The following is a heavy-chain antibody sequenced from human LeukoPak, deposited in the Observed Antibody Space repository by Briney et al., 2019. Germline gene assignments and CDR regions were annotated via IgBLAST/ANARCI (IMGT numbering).Heavy chain of an antibody. V-gene: IGHV3-48*01. Sequence: GGSPRLSCAASRLTFSSYSMNWVRQAPGKGLEWISYISSGSSTIYYADSVKGRFTISRDNAKNSLYLHLNSLRAEDTAVYFCAGHYDSSGYRVDVFDIWGQGTMVTVSS. CDR1: RLTFSSYS. D-gene: IGHD3-22*01. CDR3: AGHYDSSGYRVDVFDI. CDR2: ISSGSSTI. J-gene: IGHJ3*02.